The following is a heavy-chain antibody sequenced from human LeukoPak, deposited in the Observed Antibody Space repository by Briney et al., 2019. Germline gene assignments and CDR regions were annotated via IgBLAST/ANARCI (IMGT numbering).Heavy chain of an antibody. CDR2: FDPEDGET. CDR1: GYTLTELS. J-gene: IGHJ4*02. CDR3: ATRGSYWVFDY. V-gene: IGHV1-24*01. D-gene: IGHD1-26*01. Sequence: ASVTVSCKVSGYTLTELSMHWVRQAPGKGPELMGGFDPEDGETIYAQKFQGRVTMTEDTSTDTAYMELSSLRSEDTAVYYCATRGSYWVFDYWGQGTLVTVSS.